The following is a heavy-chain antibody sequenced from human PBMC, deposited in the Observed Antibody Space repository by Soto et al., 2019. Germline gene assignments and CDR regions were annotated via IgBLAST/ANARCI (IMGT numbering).Heavy chain of an antibody. V-gene: IGHV1-18*01. D-gene: IGHD3-16*01. CDR3: ARITGVFRIVLDY. Sequence: ASVKVSCKASGYTFHNYGVNWVRQAPGHGLEWMGRISAYNYNTHYAQNFEGRVTMTTDTSTSTAYMELRSLRSDDTAIYYCARITGVFRIVLDYSGQGTQVTVSA. J-gene: IGHJ4*02. CDR1: GYTFHNYG. CDR2: ISAYNYNT.